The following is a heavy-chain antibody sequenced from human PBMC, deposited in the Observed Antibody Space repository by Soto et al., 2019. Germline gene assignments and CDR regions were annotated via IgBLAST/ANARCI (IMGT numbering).Heavy chain of an antibody. V-gene: IGHV1-8*01. CDR3: ARDFHSSGWSFVVDYYYYGMDV. J-gene: IGHJ6*02. D-gene: IGHD6-19*01. CDR1: GYTFTSYD. CDR2: MNPNSGNT. Sequence: QVQLVQSGAEVKKPGASVKVSCKASGYTFTSYDINWVRQATGQGLEWMGWMNPNSGNTGYAQKFQGRVTMTRNTPISTAYMELSSLRSEDTAVYYCARDFHSSGWSFVVDYYYYGMDVWGQGTTVTVSS.